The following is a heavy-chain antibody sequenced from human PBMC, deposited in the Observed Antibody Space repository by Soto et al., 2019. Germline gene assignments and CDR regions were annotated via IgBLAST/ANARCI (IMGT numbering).Heavy chain of an antibody. D-gene: IGHD1-26*01. J-gene: IGHJ5*02. Sequence: ASVKVSCKASGYTFTSYAMHWVRQAPGERLEWMGWINAGNGNTKYSQKFQGRVTITRDTSASTAYMELSSLRSEDTAVYYCARSRWVSLAPDFDPWGQGTLVTVSS. CDR1: GYTFTSYA. CDR2: INAGNGNT. V-gene: IGHV1-3*01. CDR3: ARSRWVSLAPDFDP.